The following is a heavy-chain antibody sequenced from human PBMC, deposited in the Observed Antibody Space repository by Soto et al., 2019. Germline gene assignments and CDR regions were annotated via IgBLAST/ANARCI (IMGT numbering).Heavy chain of an antibody. CDR2: SIPVLGTP. CDR1: GGTFTSTA. Sequence: QLLLVQYSAEVKKPGSSVKVSCKASGGTFTSTAFSWVRQAPGQGLEWMGGSIPVLGTPNYAQKFQARLTVTADASTTTVHMALSSLRSDDTAVYYCASSAGLDHLMNFYGLNVLGQGTTVTVSS. V-gene: IGHV1-69*01. CDR3: ASSAGLDHLMNFYGLNV. J-gene: IGHJ6*02. D-gene: IGHD6-13*01.